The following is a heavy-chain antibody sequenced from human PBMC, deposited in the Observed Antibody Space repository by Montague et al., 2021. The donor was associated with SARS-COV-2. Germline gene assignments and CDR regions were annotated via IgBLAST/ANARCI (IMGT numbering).Heavy chain of an antibody. D-gene: IGHD5-18*01. CDR3: VRDIFQRTPDITMGYYYYYGMDV. V-gene: IGHV4-31*03. CDR2: IYYSGST. J-gene: IGHJ6*02. CDR1: GGSISSGGYY. Sequence: TLSLTCTVSGGSISSGGYYWSWIRQHPGKGLEWIGYIYYSGSTYYNPSLKSRVTISVDTSKNQFSLKLSFVTAADTAVYYCVRDIFQRTPDITMGYYYYYGMDVWGQGTTVTVSS.